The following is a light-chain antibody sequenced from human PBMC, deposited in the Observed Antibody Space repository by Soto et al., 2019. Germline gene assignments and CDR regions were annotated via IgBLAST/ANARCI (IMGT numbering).Light chain of an antibody. CDR2: WAS. Sequence: DIVMTQSPDSLAVSLGERATINCKSSQSLLHSSNNKNYLAWYQQKAGQPPKLLISWASTRESGVPDRSSGDGSGTDFTLTISSLQAEDGAVYYCQQYYSTPGTFGPGTKVDIK. CDR3: QQYYSTPGT. CDR1: QSLLHSSNNKNY. J-gene: IGKJ3*01. V-gene: IGKV4-1*01.